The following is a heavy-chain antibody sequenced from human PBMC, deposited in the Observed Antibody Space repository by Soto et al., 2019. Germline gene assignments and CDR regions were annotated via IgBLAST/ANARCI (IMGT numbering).Heavy chain of an antibody. J-gene: IGHJ6*02. CDR1: GITSRNYD. CDR2: ISGSGGSI. V-gene: IGHV3-23*01. D-gene: IGHD3-10*01. CDR3: AKARDGFGEFYGMDV. Sequence: GGSLRVSCVISGITSRNYDMNWVRQAPGKGLEWVSFISGSGGSIYYADSVKGRFTISRDNSKNTLYLQMNSLRAEGTAVYYCAKARDGFGEFYGMDVWGHGTTVTVSS.